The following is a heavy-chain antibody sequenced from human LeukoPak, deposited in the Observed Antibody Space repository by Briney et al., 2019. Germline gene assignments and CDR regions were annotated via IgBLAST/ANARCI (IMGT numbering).Heavy chain of an antibody. D-gene: IGHD2-2*01. CDR3: ARDCSSTRCIDY. CDR1: GFTFSSYG. J-gene: IGHJ4*02. CDR2: IWYDGSNK. V-gene: IGHV3-33*01. Sequence: GRSLRLSCAASGFTFSSYGMHWVRQAPGKGLEWVAVIWYDGSNKYYADSVKGRFTISRDNSKNTLYLQMNSLRAEDTAVYYCARDCSSTRCIDYWGQETLVTVSS.